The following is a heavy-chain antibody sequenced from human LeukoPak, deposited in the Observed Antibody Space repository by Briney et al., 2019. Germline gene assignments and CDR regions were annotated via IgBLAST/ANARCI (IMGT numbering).Heavy chain of an antibody. Sequence: GGSLRLSCEASGFTFDDYAIHWVRQAPGKGLGWVSGISWNSNSIGYADSVKGRFTISRDNAKNSLHLLMSSLRAEDMALYYCAKSTDCCLNYGDYGYFDSWGQGTLVTVSS. CDR3: AKSTDCCLNYGDYGYFDS. V-gene: IGHV3-9*03. J-gene: IGHJ4*02. D-gene: IGHD4-17*01. CDR1: GFTFDDYA. CDR2: ISWNSNSI.